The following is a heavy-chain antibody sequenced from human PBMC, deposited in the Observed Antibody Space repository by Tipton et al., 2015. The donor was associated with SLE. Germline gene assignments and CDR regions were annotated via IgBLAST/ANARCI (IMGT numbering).Heavy chain of an antibody. CDR2: IYYSGST. V-gene: IGHV4-39*02. Sequence: TLSLTCTVSGGSISSSDYYWGWIRQPPGKGLEWIGNIYYSGSTYYNPSLKSRVTISVDTSKNHFSLKLISVTAADTSVYYCVSEGYYGSVTYYNGYYYFDYWGQGTLVTVSS. D-gene: IGHD3-10*01. CDR3: VSEGYYGSVTYYNGYYYFDY. CDR1: GGSISSSDYY. J-gene: IGHJ4*02.